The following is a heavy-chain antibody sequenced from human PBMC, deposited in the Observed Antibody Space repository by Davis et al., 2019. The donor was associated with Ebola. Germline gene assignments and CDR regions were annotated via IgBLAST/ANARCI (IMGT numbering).Heavy chain of an antibody. D-gene: IGHD4-17*01. CDR2: ISAYNDNT. CDR1: GYTFTSYG. CDR3: ARERDYGDDYFDY. V-gene: IGHV1-18*01. J-gene: IGHJ4*02. Sequence: ASVKVSCKASGYTFTSYGISWVRQAPGQGLEWMGWISAYNDNTNYAQKLQGRVTMTTDTSTSTVYMELSSLRSEDTAVYYCARERDYGDDYFDYWGQGTLVTVSS.